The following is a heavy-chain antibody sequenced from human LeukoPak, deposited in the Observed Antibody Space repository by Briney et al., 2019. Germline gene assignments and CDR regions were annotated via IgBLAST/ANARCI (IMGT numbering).Heavy chain of an antibody. D-gene: IGHD6-13*01. V-gene: IGHV4-59*01. J-gene: IGHJ5*02. Sequence: SETLSLTCTVSGGSISSYYWSWIRQPPGKGLEWIGNIYYSGSTNYNPSLKSRVTISVDTSKNQFSLKLSSVTAADTAVYYCAREIAAAAANWFDPWGQGTLVTVSS. CDR2: IYYSGST. CDR3: AREIAAAAANWFDP. CDR1: GGSISSYY.